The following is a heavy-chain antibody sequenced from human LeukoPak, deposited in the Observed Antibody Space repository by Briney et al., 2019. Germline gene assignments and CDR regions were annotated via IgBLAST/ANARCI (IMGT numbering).Heavy chain of an antibody. CDR2: ISGNGDNT. D-gene: IGHD1-26*01. Sequence: GDSLRLSCAASGFTFINYAMCWVRQAPGKGPEWVSFISGNGDNTYYADSVKGRFTVSRDNSKNTLYLQMNSLRGEDTAIYYCTKDRPGSFDYWGQGILVTVSS. J-gene: IGHJ4*02. CDR1: GFTFINYA. CDR3: TKDRPGSFDY. V-gene: IGHV3-23*01.